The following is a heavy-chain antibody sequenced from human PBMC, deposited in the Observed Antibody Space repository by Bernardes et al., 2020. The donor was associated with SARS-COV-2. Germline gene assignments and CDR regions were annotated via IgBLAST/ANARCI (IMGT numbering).Heavy chain of an antibody. Sequence: SNIRTVSGCFICSSNYNCGLIRQSPGTGLEWIGSVYSCGNSYYNPSLQSRVSESVHISRNQLSLRLSFVTAADTAVYYCAGSSCGIDCYIGGLRSWDYGMDVWGPGTTVTVSS. CDR1: GCFICSSNYN. CDR3: AGSSCGIDCYIGGLRSWDYGMDV. V-gene: IGHV4-39*01. CDR2: VYSCGNS. D-gene: IGHD2-21*01. J-gene: IGHJ6*02.